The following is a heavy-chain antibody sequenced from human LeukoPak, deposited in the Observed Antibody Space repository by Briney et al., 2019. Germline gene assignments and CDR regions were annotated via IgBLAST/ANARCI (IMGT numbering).Heavy chain of an antibody. CDR3: ARGPFPSMITFGGVIGESYYFDY. CDR2: IRNDGSNK. CDR1: GFTFTNYG. J-gene: IGHJ4*02. D-gene: IGHD3-16*02. Sequence: GGSLRLSCAMSGFTFTNYGMHWVRQAPGKGLEWVAFIRNDGSNKYYADSVKGRFTISRDNSKNTLYLQMNSLRAEDTAVYYCARGPFPSMITFGGVIGESYYFDYWGQGTLVTVSS. V-gene: IGHV3-30*02.